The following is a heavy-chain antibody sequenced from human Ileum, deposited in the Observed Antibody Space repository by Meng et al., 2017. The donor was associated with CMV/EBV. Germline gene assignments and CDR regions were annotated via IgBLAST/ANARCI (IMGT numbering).Heavy chain of an antibody. CDR1: GYSFTSYG. CDR3: ARGQYYHYYYGMDV. V-gene: IGHV1-18*01. Sequence: ASVKVSCKASGYSFTSYGIGWVRQAPGQGLEWLVWISAYNGNKNYAQKFQGRITMTTDTSTGTDYMELRSLKIDDTAVYYGARGQYYHYYYGMDVWGLGTMVTVSS. J-gene: IGHJ6*02. CDR2: ISAYNGNK. D-gene: IGHD3-16*01.